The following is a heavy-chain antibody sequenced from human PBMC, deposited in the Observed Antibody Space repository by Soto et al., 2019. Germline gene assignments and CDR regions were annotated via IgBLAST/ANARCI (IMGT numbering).Heavy chain of an antibody. V-gene: IGHV4-31*03. Sequence: QVQLQESGPGLVKPSQTLSLTCSVSGGSISSGGYYWSWIRQHPGKGLEWIGYIYYSGSTYYNPSLNSRVTISVDTSKNQFSLKLSYVTAADTAMYYCARDIAKPNNWFDPWGQGTLVTVSS. J-gene: IGHJ5*02. CDR2: IYYSGST. CDR1: GGSISSGGYY. CDR3: ARDIAKPNNWFDP.